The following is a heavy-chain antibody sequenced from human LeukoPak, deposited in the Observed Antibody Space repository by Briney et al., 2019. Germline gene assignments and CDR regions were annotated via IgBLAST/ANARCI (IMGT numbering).Heavy chain of an antibody. J-gene: IGHJ4*02. CDR3: VKDDYGPFDY. CDR2: VNWNGFST. V-gene: IGHV3-43*01. D-gene: IGHD3-16*01. CDR1: GFIFDDYT. Sequence: AGSLRLSCRASGFIFDDYTMHWVRQVPGKCLEWVCLVNWNGFSTNYADSVQGRFTISRDNSKNSLYLQMNSLRTEDTALYYCVKDDYGPFDYWGQGTLVTVSS.